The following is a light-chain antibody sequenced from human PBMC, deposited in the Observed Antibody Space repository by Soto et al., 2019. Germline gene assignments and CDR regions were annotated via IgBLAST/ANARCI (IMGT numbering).Light chain of an antibody. CDR2: DVT. CDR3: SSYTTSSSYV. J-gene: IGLJ1*01. V-gene: IGLV2-14*01. CDR1: SSDVGGYIY. Sequence: QSALTQPASVSGSPGQSTTISCTGTSSDVGGYIYVSWYQQHPGKAPKLMIYDVTSRPSGVSYRFSGSKSGNTASLTISGLQAEDGADYYCSSYTTSSSYVFGTGTKVTVL.